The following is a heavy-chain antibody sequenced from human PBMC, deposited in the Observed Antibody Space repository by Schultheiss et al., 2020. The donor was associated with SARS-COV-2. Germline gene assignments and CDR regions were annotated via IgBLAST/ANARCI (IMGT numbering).Heavy chain of an antibody. CDR2: INHSGST. V-gene: IGHV4-34*01. D-gene: IGHD5-12*01. CDR1: GGSFSGYY. Sequence: SETLSLTCAVYGGSFSGYYWSWIRQPPGKGLEWIGEINHSGSTNYNPSLKSRVTISVDTSKNQFSLKLSSVTAADTAVYYCARTGGSPPYYYYYGMDVWGQGTTVTVSS. J-gene: IGHJ6*02. CDR3: ARTGGSPPYYYYYGMDV.